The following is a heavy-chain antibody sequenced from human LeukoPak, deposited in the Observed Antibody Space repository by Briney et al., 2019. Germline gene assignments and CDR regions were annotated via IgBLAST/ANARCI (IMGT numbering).Heavy chain of an antibody. Sequence: ASVKVSCKASGYTFTSYDINWVRQATGQGLEWMGWMNPNSGNTGYAQKFQGRVTMTRNTSISTAYMELSSLRSEDTAVCYCATGRVGTTVTAAYYYYYMDVWGKGTTVTVSS. CDR1: GYTFTSYD. CDR3: ATGRVGTTVTAAYYYYYMDV. D-gene: IGHD4-17*01. CDR2: MNPNSGNT. V-gene: IGHV1-8*01. J-gene: IGHJ6*03.